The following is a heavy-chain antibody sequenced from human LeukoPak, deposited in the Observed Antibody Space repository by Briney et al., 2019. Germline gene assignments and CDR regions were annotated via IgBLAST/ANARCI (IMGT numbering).Heavy chain of an antibody. V-gene: IGHV3-48*03. CDR2: ISSSGSTI. CDR1: RFTFSSHE. Sequence: PGGSLRLSCEASRFTFSSHEMNWVRQPPGKGLDWISYISSSGSTIYYTDSVRGRFTVSRDNTKNSLYLQMNSLRAEDAAVYYCARGPDCGGDCFPSTYYFDYWGQGTLVTVSS. D-gene: IGHD2-21*02. CDR3: ARGPDCGGDCFPSTYYFDY. J-gene: IGHJ4*02.